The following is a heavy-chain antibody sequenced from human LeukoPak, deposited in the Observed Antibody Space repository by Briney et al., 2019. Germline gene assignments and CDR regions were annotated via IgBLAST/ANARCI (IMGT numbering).Heavy chain of an antibody. Sequence: PGGSLRLSCVASGFTFSNYWMHWVRQPPGKGLVWVSRIYVDGRTTNYADSVKGRFTISRDNAKNTVYLEMNSLIVEDTATYYXXXXXRSADLWGQGTLVTVTS. V-gene: IGHV3-74*01. CDR1: GFTFSNYW. J-gene: IGHJ5*02. CDR2: IYVDGRTT. CDR3: XXXXRSADL.